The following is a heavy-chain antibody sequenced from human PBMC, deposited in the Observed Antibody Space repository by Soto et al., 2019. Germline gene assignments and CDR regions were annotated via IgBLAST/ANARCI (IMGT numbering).Heavy chain of an antibody. D-gene: IGHD2-15*01. CDR3: ARGRGCSGNSCYWYFDV. CDR1: GFSVTSNY. V-gene: IGHV3-53*01. J-gene: IGHJ2*01. CDR2: IYSSGST. Sequence: EVQLVESGGGLIQPGGSLRLSCADSGFSVTSNYMSWVRQAPGKGLELVSVIYSSGSTHYADSVKGRLSISRDNSKNTLYLQMSSLRAEYTAVYSCARGRGCSGNSCYWYFDVWGRGTLVTVSS.